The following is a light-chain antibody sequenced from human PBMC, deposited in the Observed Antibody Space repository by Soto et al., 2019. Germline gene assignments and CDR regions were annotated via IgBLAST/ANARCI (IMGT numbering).Light chain of an antibody. CDR3: QQYRGYSWT. Sequence: DIQMTQSPSTLSASVGDRVTISCRASQTISNWLAWYQQKPGKAPNLLIYGVSNLASGVPSRFSGTGSGTEFTLTISSLRPDDFTTYYCQQYRGYSWTVGHGTKVEIK. CDR2: GVS. CDR1: QTISNW. V-gene: IGKV1-5*03. J-gene: IGKJ1*01.